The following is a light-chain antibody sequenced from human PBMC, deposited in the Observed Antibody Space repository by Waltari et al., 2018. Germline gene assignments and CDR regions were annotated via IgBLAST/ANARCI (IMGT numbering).Light chain of an antibody. CDR2: VAS. V-gene: IGKV3-15*01. J-gene: IGKJ1*01. Sequence: MIQSPDTLSVSPGERATLSCSASESVSSNLAWYQQKPGQAPRLLILVASTRATGIPARFSGSGSGTEFTLTISSLQSEDLAIYYCQQYTDWPPTWTFGQGTKVEI. CDR3: QQYTDWPPTWT. CDR1: ESVSSN.